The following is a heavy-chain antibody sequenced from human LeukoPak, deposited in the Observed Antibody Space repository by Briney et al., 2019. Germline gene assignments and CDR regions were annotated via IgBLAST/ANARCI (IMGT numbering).Heavy chain of an antibody. CDR1: GGSFSGYY. V-gene: IGHV4-34*01. CDR3: ARLDGASVPGAFDI. Sequence: PSQTLSLTCAVYGGSFSGYYWSWIRQPPGKGLEWIGEINHSGSTNYNPSLKSRVTISVDTSKNQFSLKLSSVTAADTAVYYCARLDGASVPGAFDIWGQGTMVTVSS. D-gene: IGHD1-26*01. CDR2: INHSGST. J-gene: IGHJ3*02.